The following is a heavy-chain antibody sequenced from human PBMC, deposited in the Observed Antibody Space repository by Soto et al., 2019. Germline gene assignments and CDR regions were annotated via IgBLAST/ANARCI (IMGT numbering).Heavy chain of an antibody. J-gene: IGHJ4*01. D-gene: IGHD2-15*01. V-gene: IGHV1-18*01. CDR2: ISAYNGNT. Sequence: QLVQSGAEVKKPGASVKVSCKASGYTFTSYGITWVRQAPGQGLEWMGWISAYNGNTNYAQNLQGRVTMTTDTYTSTAYMELRSLRSDDTAVYFGAGGSGGCYREVIDYWGQGTLITVSS. CDR3: AGGSGGCYREVIDY. CDR1: GYTFTSYG.